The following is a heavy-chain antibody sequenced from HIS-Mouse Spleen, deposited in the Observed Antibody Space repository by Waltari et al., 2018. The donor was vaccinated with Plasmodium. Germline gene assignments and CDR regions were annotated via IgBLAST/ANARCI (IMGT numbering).Heavy chain of an antibody. CDR1: GGSISSSSYY. CDR2: IYSSGTT. J-gene: IGHJ4*02. Sequence: QLQLQESGPGLVKPSETLSLTCTVSGGSISSSSYYWGWIRQPPGKGLVGIGSIYSSGTTYHNPSLRSRVTISVDASKNQFSLRLSSVTAADTAMYCCARDRITGTSYFDYWGQGTLVTVSS. D-gene: IGHD1-7*01. V-gene: IGHV4-39*07. CDR3: ARDRITGTSYFDY.